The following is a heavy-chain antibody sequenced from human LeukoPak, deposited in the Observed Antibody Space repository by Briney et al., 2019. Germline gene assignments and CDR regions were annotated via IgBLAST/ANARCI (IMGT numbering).Heavy chain of an antibody. CDR2: IRGRRNSYAT. CDR3: AKLATGTAIEY. D-gene: IGHD5-18*01. CDR1: GFTFSGSA. J-gene: IGHJ4*02. V-gene: IGHV3-73*01. Sequence: GGSLRLSCAGSGFTFSGSAIHWVRQAPGKGLEWVGRIRGRRNSYATVYIPSVKGRFTTSRDNSKNTLYLQMNSLRAEDTAVYYCAKLATGTAIEYWGQGTLVTVSS.